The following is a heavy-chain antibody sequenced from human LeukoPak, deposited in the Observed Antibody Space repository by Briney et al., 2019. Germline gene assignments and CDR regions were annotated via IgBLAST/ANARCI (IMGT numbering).Heavy chain of an antibody. V-gene: IGHV3-53*01. Sequence: PGASLRLSLAAAGVTVRSNYMSWGRRVPGKGLEWVSHPYTAGNSYYADSVKGRFTIPRDNSKNTLSLQINSLRPEDTPVYYCAKDAEWVVVGLWDYWGQGALVTVSS. CDR3: AKDAEWVVVGLWDY. J-gene: IGHJ4*02. D-gene: IGHD2-15*01. CDR2: PYTAGNS. CDR1: GVTVRSNY.